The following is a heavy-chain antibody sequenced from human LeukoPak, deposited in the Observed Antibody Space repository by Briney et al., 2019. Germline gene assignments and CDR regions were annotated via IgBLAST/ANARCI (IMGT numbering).Heavy chain of an antibody. D-gene: IGHD3-22*01. CDR2: IYYSGST. V-gene: IGHV4-59*01. Sequence: PSESLSLTCTVSGGSISTYYWSWIRQPAGKGLEWIGYIYYSGSTNYNPSLKSRVTISVDTSKNQFSLKLSSVTAADTPVYYCARPAKNYYESSGYYVHGAFDIWGQGTMVTVSS. CDR1: GGSISTYY. J-gene: IGHJ3*02. CDR3: ARPAKNYYESSGYYVHGAFDI.